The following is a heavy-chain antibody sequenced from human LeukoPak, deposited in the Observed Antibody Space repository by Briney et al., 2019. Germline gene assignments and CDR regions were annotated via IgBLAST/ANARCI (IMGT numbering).Heavy chain of an antibody. D-gene: IGHD3-10*01. CDR3: ASYPPLWFGELHRGYYYYYGMDV. CDR2: ISGSGGST. CDR1: GFTFSSYA. J-gene: IGHJ6*02. V-gene: IGHV3-23*01. Sequence: GGSPRLSCAASGFTFSSYAMSWIRQAPGKGLEWVSAISGSGGSTYYADSVKGRFTISRDNSKNTLYLQMNSLRAEDTAVYYCASYPPLWFGELHRGYYYYYGMDVWGQGTTVTVSS.